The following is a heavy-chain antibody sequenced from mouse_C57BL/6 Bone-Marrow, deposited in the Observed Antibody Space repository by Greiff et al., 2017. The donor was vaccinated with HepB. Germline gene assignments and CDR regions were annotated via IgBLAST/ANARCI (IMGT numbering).Heavy chain of an antibody. D-gene: IGHD1-1*01. CDR3: ARRGYYYGSSYCFDY. CDR1: GFTFSSYG. Sequence: VQLQQSGGDLVKPGGSLKLSCAASGFTFSSYGMSWVRQTPDKRLEWVATISSGGSYTYYPDSVKGRFTISRDNAKNTLYLQMSSLKSEDTAMYYCARRGYYYGSSYCFDYWGQGTTLTVSS. V-gene: IGHV5-6*01. J-gene: IGHJ2*01. CDR2: ISSGGSYT.